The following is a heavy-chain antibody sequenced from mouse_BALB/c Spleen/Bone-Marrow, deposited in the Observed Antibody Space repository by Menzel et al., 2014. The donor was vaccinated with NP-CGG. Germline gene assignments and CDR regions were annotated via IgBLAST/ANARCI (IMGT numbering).Heavy chain of an antibody. CDR2: INPYNGAT. J-gene: IGHJ2*01. D-gene: IGHD2-1*01. V-gene: IGHV1-31*01. CDR3: AEGGYGNVFDY. Sequence: VQLQQSGPELVKPGASVKISCKASGYSFTGYYMHWVKQSHVKSLEWIGRINPYNGATSYNQNFKDKASLTVDKSSSTAYMEHHSLTSDDSAVYYCAEGGYGNVFDYWGQGTTLTVSS. CDR1: GYSFTGYY.